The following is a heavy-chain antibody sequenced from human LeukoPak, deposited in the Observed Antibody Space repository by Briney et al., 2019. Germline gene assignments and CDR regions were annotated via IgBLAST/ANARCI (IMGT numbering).Heavy chain of an antibody. CDR1: GFTFSSYW. V-gene: IGHV3-7*04. D-gene: IGHD3-22*01. CDR2: IKQDGSEK. J-gene: IGHJ4*02. Sequence: PGGSLRLSCAASGFTFSSYWVSWVRQAPGKGLEWVANIKQDGSEKYYVDSVKGRFTISRDNAKNSLYLQMNSLRAEDTAVYYCARVDSSGYLFDYWGQGTLVTVSS. CDR3: ARVDSSGYLFDY.